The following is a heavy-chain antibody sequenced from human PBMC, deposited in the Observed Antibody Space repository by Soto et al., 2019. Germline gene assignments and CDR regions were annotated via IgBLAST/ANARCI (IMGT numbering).Heavy chain of an antibody. CDR3: ARAVVVDKNWFDP. CDR2: ISAYNGNT. J-gene: IGHJ5*02. V-gene: IGHV1-18*01. Sequence: ASVKVSCKVSGYTFTSYCISWVRQAPGQGLEWMGWISAYNGNTNYAQKLQGRVTMTKDTSTSKAYLERRSLRSDDTAVYYCARAVVVDKNWFDPWGQGTLVTVSS. D-gene: IGHD2-15*01. CDR1: GYTFTSYC.